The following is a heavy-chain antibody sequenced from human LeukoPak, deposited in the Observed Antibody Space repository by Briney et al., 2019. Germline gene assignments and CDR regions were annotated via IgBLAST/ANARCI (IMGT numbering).Heavy chain of an antibody. CDR1: GFTFSPYV. V-gene: IGHV3-23*01. J-gene: IGHJ4*02. CDR2: ISGSGGST. CDR3: AKDLSIGIAVSGSRNY. D-gene: IGHD6-19*01. Sequence: GGSLRLSCAASGFTFSPYVMGWVRQAPGKGLEWVSAISGSGGSTYYADSVKGRFTISRDNSKNTLYLQMNSLRAEDTAVYYCAKDLSIGIAVSGSRNYWGQGTLVTVSS.